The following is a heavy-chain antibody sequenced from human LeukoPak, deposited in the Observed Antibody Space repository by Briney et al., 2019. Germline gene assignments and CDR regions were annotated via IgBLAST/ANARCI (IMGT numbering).Heavy chain of an antibody. J-gene: IGHJ4*02. CDR2: INPSGGST. V-gene: IGHV1-46*01. D-gene: IGHD3-10*01. Sequence: ASVKVSCKASGYTFTSYYMHWVRQAPGQGLEWMGIINPSGGSTSYAQKFQGRVTMTRDTSTSTVYMELSSLRSEDTAVYYCARDPGSNYYGSGSYYNSFSFDYWGQGTLVTVSS. CDR1: GYTFTSYY. CDR3: ARDPGSNYYGSGSYYNSFSFDY.